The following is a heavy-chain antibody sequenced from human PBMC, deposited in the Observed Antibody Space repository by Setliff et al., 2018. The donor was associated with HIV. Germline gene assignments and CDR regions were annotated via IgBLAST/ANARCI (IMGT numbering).Heavy chain of an antibody. CDR1: GFTFSSYS. CDR3: ARSGDGDYYYYMDV. Sequence: GGSLRLSCAASGFTFSSYSMNWVRQAPGKGLEGVSSVSSSSRYIYHADSVQGRFTISRDNAKNSLYLQMNSLRAEDTAVYYCARSGDGDYYYYMDVWGKGTTVTVSS. D-gene: IGHD7-27*01. V-gene: IGHV3-21*01. J-gene: IGHJ6*03. CDR2: VSSSSRYI.